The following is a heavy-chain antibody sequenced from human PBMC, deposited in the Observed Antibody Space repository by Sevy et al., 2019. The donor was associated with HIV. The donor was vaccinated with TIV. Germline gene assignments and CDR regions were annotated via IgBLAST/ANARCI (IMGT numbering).Heavy chain of an antibody. CDR2: ISSSSSTI. CDR3: ARDNMYSSGNFDY. J-gene: IGHJ4*02. D-gene: IGHD6-19*01. V-gene: IGHV3-48*01. CDR1: GFTFSSYS. Sequence: GGSLRLSCAASGFTFSSYSMNWVRQAPGKGLEWVSYISSSSSTIYYADSVKGRFTIPRDNAKNSLYLQMNSLRAEDTAVYYCARDNMYSSGNFDYWGQGTLVTVSS.